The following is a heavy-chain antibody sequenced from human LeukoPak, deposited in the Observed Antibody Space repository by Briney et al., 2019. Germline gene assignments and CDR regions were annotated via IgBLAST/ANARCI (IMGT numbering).Heavy chain of an antibody. D-gene: IGHD3-3*01. Sequence: MTSETLSLTCTVSGGSISSYYWSWIRQPPGKGLEWIGYIYYSGSTNYNPSLKSRVTISADTSKNQFSLKLSSVTAADTAVYYCARGLYDFWSGYYYYYYMDVWGKGTTVTVSS. CDR2: IYYSGST. CDR3: ARGLYDFWSGYYYYYYMDV. J-gene: IGHJ6*03. CDR1: GGSISSYY. V-gene: IGHV4-59*01.